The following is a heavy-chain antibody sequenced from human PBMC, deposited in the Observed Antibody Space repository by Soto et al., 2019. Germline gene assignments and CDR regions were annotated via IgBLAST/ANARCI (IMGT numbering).Heavy chain of an antibody. V-gene: IGHV4-4*02. J-gene: IGHJ4*02. Sequence: PSETLSLTCAVSGGFSTSNNWWTWVRQPPGQGLEWIGEIYRTGSTNYNPSLKSRVTISLDKSENQFSLKVTSLTAADTAVYYCASRDPGTSVDYWGQGTLVTVSS. CDR3: ASRDPGTSVDY. CDR1: GGFSTSNNW. CDR2: IYRTGST. D-gene: IGHD1-7*01.